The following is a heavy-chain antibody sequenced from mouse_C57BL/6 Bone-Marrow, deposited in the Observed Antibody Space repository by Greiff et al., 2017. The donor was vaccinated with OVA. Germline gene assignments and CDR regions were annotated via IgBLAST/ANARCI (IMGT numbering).Heavy chain of an antibody. V-gene: IGHV5-6*01. D-gene: IGHD1-1*01. Sequence: VHVKQSGGDLVKPGGSLKLSCAASGFTFSSYGMSWVRQTPDKRLEWVATISSGGSYTYYPDSVKGRFTISRDNAKNTLYLQMSSLKSEDTAMYYCARQTYGSSYGYWGQGTTLTVSS. CDR3: ARQTYGSSYGY. J-gene: IGHJ2*01. CDR1: GFTFSSYG. CDR2: ISSGGSYT.